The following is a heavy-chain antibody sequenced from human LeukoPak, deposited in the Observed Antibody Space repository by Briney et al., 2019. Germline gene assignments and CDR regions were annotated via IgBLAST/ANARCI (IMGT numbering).Heavy chain of an antibody. Sequence: GGSLRLSCAASGFTFTNYAMNWVRQAPGKGLEWVSSVGSGGGGGTYYADSVKGRFTISRDNSKSTLYLQMNSLRAEDTAVYYCANRGRYYFDYWGQGTLVTVSS. CDR3: ANRGRYYFDY. D-gene: IGHD3-10*01. CDR2: VGSGGGGGT. V-gene: IGHV3-23*01. J-gene: IGHJ4*02. CDR1: GFTFTNYA.